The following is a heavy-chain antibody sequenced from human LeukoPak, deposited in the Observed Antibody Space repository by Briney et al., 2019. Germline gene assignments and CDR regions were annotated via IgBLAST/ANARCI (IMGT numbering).Heavy chain of an antibody. V-gene: IGHV4-4*07. Sequence: SETLSLTCTVSGGSISSYYGSWIRQPAGKGLEWIGRIYTSGSTNYNPSLKSRVTISVEQSQNQFSLKLTSVPAADTAVYYCARGYRSSFDYWGQGTLVTVSS. CDR1: GGSISSYY. CDR2: IYTSGST. J-gene: IGHJ4*02. CDR3: ARGYRSSFDY. D-gene: IGHD6-19*01.